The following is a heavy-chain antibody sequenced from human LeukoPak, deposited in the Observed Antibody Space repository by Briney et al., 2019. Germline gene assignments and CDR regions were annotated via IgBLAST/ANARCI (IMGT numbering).Heavy chain of an antibody. V-gene: IGHV3-30*18. CDR1: GFTFSSYG. D-gene: IGHD6-13*01. CDR2: ISYDGSNK. J-gene: IGHJ3*02. CDR3: AKGGTDYSSGWSDDAFDI. Sequence: GGSLRLSCAASGFTFSSYGMHWVRQAPGKGLEWVAVISYDGSNKYYADSVKGRFTISRDNSKNTLYLQMNSLRAEDTAVYYCAKGGTDYSSGWSDDAFDIWGQGTMVTVSS.